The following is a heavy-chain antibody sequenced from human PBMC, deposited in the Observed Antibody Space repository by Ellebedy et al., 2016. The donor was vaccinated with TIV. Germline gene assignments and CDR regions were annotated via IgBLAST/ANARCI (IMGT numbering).Heavy chain of an antibody. V-gene: IGHV1-69*13. Sequence: SVKVSCXASGGTFSSYAISWVRQAPGQGLEWMGGIIPIFGTANYAQKFQGRVTITADESTSTAYMELSSLRSEDTAVYYCARDEGGQQLVSEDAFDIWGQGTMVTVSS. D-gene: IGHD6-13*01. CDR2: IIPIFGTA. CDR1: GGTFSSYA. CDR3: ARDEGGQQLVSEDAFDI. J-gene: IGHJ3*02.